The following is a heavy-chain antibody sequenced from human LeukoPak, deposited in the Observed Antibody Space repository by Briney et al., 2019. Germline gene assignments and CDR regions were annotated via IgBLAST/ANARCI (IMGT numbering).Heavy chain of an antibody. D-gene: IGHD3-10*01. J-gene: IGHJ5*02. CDR3: ARDYYGSGSYSNWFDP. CDR1: GGSISSYY. V-gene: IGHV4-4*07. CDR2: IYTSGST. Sequence: SETLSLTCTVSGGSISSYYWSWIRQPARKRLEWIGRIYTSGSTNYNPSLKSRVTMSVDTSKNQFSLKLSSVTAADTAVYYCARDYYGSGSYSNWFDPWGQGTLVTVSS.